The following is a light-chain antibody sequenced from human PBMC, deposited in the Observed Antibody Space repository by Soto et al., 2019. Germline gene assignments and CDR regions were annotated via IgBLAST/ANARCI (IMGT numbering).Light chain of an antibody. CDR2: GVS. CDR1: SRDVGGYNY. V-gene: IGLV2-8*01. J-gene: IGLJ3*02. CDR3: STYVGSNNLV. Sequence: QSALTQPPSASGSPGQSVTISCTGSSRDVGGYNYVSWYQQHRGEAPKLMIYGVSKRPSGVPDRFSGSKSGNTASLTVSGLQAEDEADYYCSTYVGSNNLVFGGGTKLTVL.